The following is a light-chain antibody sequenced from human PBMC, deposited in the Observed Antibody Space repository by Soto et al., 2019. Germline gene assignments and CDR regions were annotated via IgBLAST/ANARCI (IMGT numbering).Light chain of an antibody. J-gene: IGKJ2*01. CDR1: QGIRND. CDR3: LQDHNYPYT. V-gene: IGKV1-6*01. CDR2: AAS. Sequence: AIQMTQSPSSLSASVGDRVTITCRASQGIRNDLGWFQQKSGKAPKLLIYAASTLQSGVPSRFSGSGSGTDFILTISSLQPEDSATYYCLQDHNYPYTFGQGTKLEIK.